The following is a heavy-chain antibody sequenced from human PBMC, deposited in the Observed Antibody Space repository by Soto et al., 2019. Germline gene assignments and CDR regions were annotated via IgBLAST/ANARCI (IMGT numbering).Heavy chain of an antibody. CDR3: ARGDIVATIGFFDK. J-gene: IGHJ4*02. Sequence: PSETLSLTCTVSGGSISSYYWSWIRQPPGKGLEWIGYIYYSGSTNYNPSLKSRVTISVDTSKNQFSLKLSSVTAAETAVYYCARGDIVATIGFFDKWGQETLVTVSS. D-gene: IGHD5-12*01. V-gene: IGHV4-59*01. CDR2: IYYSGST. CDR1: GGSISSYY.